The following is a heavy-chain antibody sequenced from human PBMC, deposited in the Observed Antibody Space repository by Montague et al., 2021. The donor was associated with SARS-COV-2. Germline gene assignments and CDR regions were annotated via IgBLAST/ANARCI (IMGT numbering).Heavy chain of an antibody. CDR3: ARGRGYTGYDSD. D-gene: IGHD5-12*01. CDR2: IYYTGST. J-gene: IGHJ4*02. Sequence: TLSLTCTVSGGSMNSGGYYWSWIRQHPGKGLEWIGYIYYTGSTFYNPSLKSRLTMSVDTSQNQFSLRLISVTAADTAVYYCARGRGYTGYDSDWGQGILVTVTS. V-gene: IGHV4-31*03. CDR1: GGSMNSGGYY.